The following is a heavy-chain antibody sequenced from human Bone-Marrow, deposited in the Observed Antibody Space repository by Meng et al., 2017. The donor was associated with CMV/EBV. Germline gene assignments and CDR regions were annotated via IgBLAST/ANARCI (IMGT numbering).Heavy chain of an antibody. J-gene: IGHJ6*02. CDR1: GFTFDDYG. D-gene: IGHD6-13*01. CDR2: INWNGGST. CDR3: ARDLEYSSSWYRTKDYYYYYGMDV. V-gene: IGHV3-20*04. Sequence: GESLKISCAASGFTFDDYGMSWVRQAPGKGLEWVSGINWNGGSTGYADSVKGRFTISRDNAKNSLYLQMNSLRAEDTAVYYCARDLEYSSSWYRTKDYYYYYGMDVWGQGTTVTVSS.